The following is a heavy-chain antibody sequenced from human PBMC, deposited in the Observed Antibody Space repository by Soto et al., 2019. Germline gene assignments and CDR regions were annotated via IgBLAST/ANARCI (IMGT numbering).Heavy chain of an antibody. V-gene: IGHV1-18*01. CDR2: IKAYSGNT. D-gene: IGHD4-17*01. J-gene: IGHJ4*02. Sequence: QLQLVQSGAEAKKPGASVKVSCKASGYTFPTSTISWVRQAPGQGLEWMGWIKAYSGNTNYAQKPQGRVTITTDTSTNTAYMERRSLTTDVTAIYYCAIADYGDDDYWGQGTLVTVSS. CDR1: GYTFPTST. CDR3: AIADYGDDDY.